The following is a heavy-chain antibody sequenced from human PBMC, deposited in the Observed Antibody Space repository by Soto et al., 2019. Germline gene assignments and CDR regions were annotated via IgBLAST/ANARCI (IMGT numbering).Heavy chain of an antibody. V-gene: IGHV4-59*01. Sequence: SETLSLTCTVSGCSISSYYWSWIRQPPGKGLEWIGYMYKTGSTVYNPSLKSRVTISVDTSKNQFYLKVNSVTAADTAVYYCARDLWGYCGTDCYPLDVWGQGTTVTVSS. CDR3: ARDLWGYCGTDCYPLDV. CDR1: GCSISSYY. J-gene: IGHJ6*02. CDR2: MYKTGST. D-gene: IGHD2-21*02.